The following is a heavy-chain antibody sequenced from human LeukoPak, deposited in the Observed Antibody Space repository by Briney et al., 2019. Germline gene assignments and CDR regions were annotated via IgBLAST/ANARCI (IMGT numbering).Heavy chain of an antibody. CDR1: GYTLTSYG. V-gene: IGHV1-18*01. CDR2: ISAYNGNT. J-gene: IGHJ4*02. Sequence: AASVKVSCKASGYTLTSYGISWVRQAPGQGLEWMGWISAYNGNTNYAQKLQGRVTMTTDTSTSTAYMELRSLRSDDTAVYYCARGGVNYYDSSGTLWYWGQGTLVTVSS. D-gene: IGHD3-22*01. CDR3: ARGGVNYYDSSGTLWY.